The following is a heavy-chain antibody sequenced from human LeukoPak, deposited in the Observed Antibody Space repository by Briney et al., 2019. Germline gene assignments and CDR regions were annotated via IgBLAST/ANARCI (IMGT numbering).Heavy chain of an antibody. D-gene: IGHD3-16*02. CDR2: IIPIFGTA. V-gene: IGHV1-69*13. Sequence: SVKVSCKASGGTFSSYAISWVRQAPGQGLEWMGGIIPIFGTANYAQKYQGRVTITADESTSTAYMELSSLRSEDTAVYYCAGNRLGELSFNYWGQGTLVTVSS. CDR1: GGTFSSYA. J-gene: IGHJ4*02. CDR3: AGNRLGELSFNY.